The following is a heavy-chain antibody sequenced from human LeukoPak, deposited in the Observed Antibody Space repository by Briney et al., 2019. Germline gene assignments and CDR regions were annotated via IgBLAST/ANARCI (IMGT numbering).Heavy chain of an antibody. CDR1: GYTFTSYY. J-gene: IGHJ3*02. D-gene: IGHD3-22*01. V-gene: IGHV1-46*01. CDR2: INPRGGVT. Sequence: ASVKVSCKASGYTFTSYYIHWVRQAPGQGLGWMGIINPRGGVTTYAQKFQGRVTMTRDTSTSTVYMELSSLRSEDTAVYYCARERIRGNIHFDDRSGYPPHDAFDIWGQGTLITVSS. CDR3: ARERIRGNIHFDDRSGYPPHDAFDI.